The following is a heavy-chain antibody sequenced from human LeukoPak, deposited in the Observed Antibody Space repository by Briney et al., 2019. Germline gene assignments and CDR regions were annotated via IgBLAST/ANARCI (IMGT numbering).Heavy chain of an antibody. CDR3: ARGPPRWYFDY. CDR2: INHSGST. V-gene: IGHV4-34*01. CDR1: GGSFSGYY. Sequence: SETLSLTCGVSGGSFSGYYWSWIRQSPGKGLEWIGEINHSGSTNYNPSLKSRVTISVDTSKNQFSLKLSSVTAADTAVYYCARGPPRWYFDYWGQGTLVTVSS. J-gene: IGHJ4*02. D-gene: IGHD4-23*01.